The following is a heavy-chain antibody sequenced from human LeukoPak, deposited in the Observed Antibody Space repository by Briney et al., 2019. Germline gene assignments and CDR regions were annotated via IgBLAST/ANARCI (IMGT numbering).Heavy chain of an antibody. CDR2: IYTSGST. J-gene: IGHJ5*02. Sequence: SETLSLTCTVSGGSISSGSYYWSWIRQPAGKGLEWIGRIYTSGSTNYNPSLKSRVTISVDTSKNQFSLKLSSVTAADTAVYYCARGARRAGYGSDWFSRWFDPWGQGTLVTVSS. CDR1: GGSISSGSYY. D-gene: IGHD6-25*01. V-gene: IGHV4-61*02. CDR3: ARGARRAGYGSDWFSRWFDP.